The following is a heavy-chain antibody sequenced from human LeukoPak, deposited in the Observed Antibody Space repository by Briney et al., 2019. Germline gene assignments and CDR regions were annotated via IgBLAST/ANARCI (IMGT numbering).Heavy chain of an antibody. CDR3: ATSMVAYYYYYGMDV. Sequence: SVKVSCKASGGTFSSYAISWVRQAPGQGLEWMGGIIPIFGTANYAQKFQGRVTITADESTSTAYMELSSLRSEDTAVYYCATSMVAYYYYYGMDVWGQGTTVTVSS. V-gene: IGHV1-69*01. D-gene: IGHD4/OR15-4a*01. J-gene: IGHJ6*02. CDR2: IIPIFGTA. CDR1: GGTFSSYA.